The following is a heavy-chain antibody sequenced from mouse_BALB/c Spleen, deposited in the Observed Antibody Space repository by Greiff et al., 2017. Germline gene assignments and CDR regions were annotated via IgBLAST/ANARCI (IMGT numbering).Heavy chain of an antibody. CDR3: ARDEGYERYAMDY. D-gene: IGHD2-2*01. CDR1: GYTFTNYW. Sequence: VQLQQSGAELVRPGTSVKISCKASGYTFTNYWLGWVKQRPGHGLEWIGDIYPGGGYTNYNEKFKGKATLTADTSSSTAYMQLSSLTSEDSAVYFCARDEGYERYAMDYWGQGTSVTVSS. V-gene: IGHV1-63*02. CDR2: IYPGGGYT. J-gene: IGHJ4*01.